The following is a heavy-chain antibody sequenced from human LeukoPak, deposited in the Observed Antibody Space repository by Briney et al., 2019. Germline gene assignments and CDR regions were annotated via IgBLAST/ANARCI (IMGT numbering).Heavy chain of an antibody. CDR2: INPNSGGT. D-gene: IGHD3-9*01. CDR1: GYTFTGYY. CDR3: ARVSPPDYDILTGYYPHPYYYYYMDV. J-gene: IGHJ6*03. V-gene: IGHV1-2*02. Sequence: GASVKVSCKASGYTFTGYYMHWVRQAPGQGLEWMGWINPNSGGTNYAQKFQGRVTMTRDTSISTAYMELRSLRSDDTAVYYCARVSPPDYDILTGYYPHPYYYYYMDVWGKGTTVTVSS.